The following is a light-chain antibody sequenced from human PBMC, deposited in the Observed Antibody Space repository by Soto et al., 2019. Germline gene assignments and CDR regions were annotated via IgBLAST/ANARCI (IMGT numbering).Light chain of an antibody. CDR3: SSYTSSSTRV. V-gene: IGLV2-14*03. CDR2: EVS. J-gene: IGLJ1*01. Sequence: QSALTQPASVSGSPGQWITISCTGTSSDVGAYDYVSWYQQHPDKAPKLMIYEVSNRPSGVSNRFSGSKSVNTATLTISGLQAEDEADYYCSSYTSSSTRVFGTGTKLTVL. CDR1: SSDVGAYDY.